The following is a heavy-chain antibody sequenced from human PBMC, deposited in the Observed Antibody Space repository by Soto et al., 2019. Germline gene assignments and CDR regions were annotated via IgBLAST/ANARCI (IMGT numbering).Heavy chain of an antibody. Sequence: SGPTLVNPTQTLTLTCTFSGFSLSTSGMCVSWIRQPPGKALEWLALIDWDDDKYYSTSLKTRLTISKDTSKNQVVFTMTNMDPVDTATYYCARIKRYGYSSSWPELYPFDYWGQGTLVTVSS. CDR2: IDWDDDK. V-gene: IGHV2-70*01. CDR3: ARIKRYGYSSSWPELYPFDY. J-gene: IGHJ4*02. CDR1: GFSLSTSGMC. D-gene: IGHD6-13*01.